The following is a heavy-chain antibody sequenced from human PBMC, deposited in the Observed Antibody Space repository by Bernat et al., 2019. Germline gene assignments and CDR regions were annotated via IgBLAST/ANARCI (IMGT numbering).Heavy chain of an antibody. Sequence: QVQLVQSGAEVKKPGASVKVSCKTSGYTFTSYDINWVRQATGQGLEWMGWMNPNSGNTGYTQKFQGRVTMTRNTSISTAYMELSSLRSEDTAVYYCLRFLPRDWYFDLWGRGTLVTVSS. J-gene: IGHJ2*01. CDR2: MNPNSGNT. CDR1: GYTFTSYD. CDR3: LRFLPRDWYFDL. D-gene: IGHD2/OR15-2a*01. V-gene: IGHV1-8*01.